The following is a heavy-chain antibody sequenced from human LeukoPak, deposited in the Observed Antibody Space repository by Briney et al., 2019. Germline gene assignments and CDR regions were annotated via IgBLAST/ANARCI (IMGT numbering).Heavy chain of an antibody. Sequence: PGGSLRLSCAASGFTFSTHGMHWVRQAPGKGLEWVSSISSSSSYIYYADSVKGRFTISRDNAKNSLYLQMNSLRAEDTAVYYCAREWVVGASFYYMDVWGKGTTVTISS. J-gene: IGHJ6*03. CDR2: ISSSSSYI. CDR3: AREWVVGASFYYMDV. V-gene: IGHV3-21*01. D-gene: IGHD1-26*01. CDR1: GFTFSTHG.